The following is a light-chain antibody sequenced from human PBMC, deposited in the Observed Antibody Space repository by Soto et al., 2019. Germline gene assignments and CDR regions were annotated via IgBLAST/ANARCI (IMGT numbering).Light chain of an antibody. J-gene: IGLJ2*01. V-gene: IGLV2-8*01. CDR2: DVN. CDR3: ISYAGSNKPA. Sequence: QSALTQPHSASGYPGQSVAISCSGTSSDVGGYHYVSWYQQQPGKAPKLMIYDVNTRPSGVPDRFSGSKSGNTAALTVAGIQSEYEADYYCISYAGSNKPAFGGGTKLTV. CDR1: SSDVGGYHY.